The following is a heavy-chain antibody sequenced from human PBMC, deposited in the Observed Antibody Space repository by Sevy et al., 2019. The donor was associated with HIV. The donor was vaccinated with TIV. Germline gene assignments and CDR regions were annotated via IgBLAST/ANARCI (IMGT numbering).Heavy chain of an antibody. CDR1: GFTFSTYG. CDR2: IWFDGSNT. Sequence: GGSLRLSCAASGFTFSTYGMHWVRQAPGKGLEWVAVIWFDGSNTYYADSVKGRFTISRDIAKNTLHLQMNSLRAEDTAVYYCARLALTTVTRGYYFDYWGQGTLVTVSS. D-gene: IGHD4-17*01. CDR3: ARLALTTVTRGYYFDY. J-gene: IGHJ4*02. V-gene: IGHV3-33*01.